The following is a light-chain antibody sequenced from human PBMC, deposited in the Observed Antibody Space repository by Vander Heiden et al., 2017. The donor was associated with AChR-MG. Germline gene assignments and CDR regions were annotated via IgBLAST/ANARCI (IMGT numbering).Light chain of an antibody. CDR2: DTS. CDR3: QQFFGGSLT. V-gene: IGKV3-20*01. J-gene: IGKJ4*01. CDR1: QTFSSSY. Sequence: EIVLTLSPGPLSLSPGESAPLLRRPSQTFSSSYLAWYQQKPGQAPRLLIYDTSSRVTGIPDRFSGGGSGTDFTLTISRLEPEDFAVYYCQQFFGGSLTFGGGTKVEIK.